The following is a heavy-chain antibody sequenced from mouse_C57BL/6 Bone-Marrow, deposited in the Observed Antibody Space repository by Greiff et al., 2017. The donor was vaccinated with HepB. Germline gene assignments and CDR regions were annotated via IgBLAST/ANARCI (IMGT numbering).Heavy chain of an antibody. D-gene: IGHD1-1*01. Sequence: QVQLQQPGAELVKPGASVKVSCKASGYTFTSYWMHWVKQRPGQGLEWIGRIHPSDSDTNYNQKFKGKATLTVDKSSSTAYMQRSSLTSEDSAVYYCAIHYGSSGYAMDYWGQGTSVTVSS. J-gene: IGHJ4*01. CDR1: GYTFTSYW. CDR2: IHPSDSDT. V-gene: IGHV1-74*01. CDR3: AIHYGSSGYAMDY.